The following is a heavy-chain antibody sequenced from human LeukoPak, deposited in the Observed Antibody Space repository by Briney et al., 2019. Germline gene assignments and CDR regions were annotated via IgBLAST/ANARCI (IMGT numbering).Heavy chain of an antibody. D-gene: IGHD3-22*01. CDR3: ARVTGYVIEDYFDY. CDR1: GGSISSYY. V-gene: IGHV4-59*01. J-gene: IGHJ4*02. Sequence: PSETLSLTCTVSGGSISSYYWSWIRQPPGKGLEWIGYIYYSGSTNYNPSLKSRVTISVDTSKNQFSLRLSSVTAADTAVYYCARVTGYVIEDYFDYWGQGTLVTVSS. CDR2: IYYSGST.